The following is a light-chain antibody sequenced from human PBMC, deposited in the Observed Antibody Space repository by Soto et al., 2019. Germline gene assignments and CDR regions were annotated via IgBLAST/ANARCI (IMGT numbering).Light chain of an antibody. Sequence: QSVLTQPPSASGTPGQRVTISCSGSSSNIGSNTVNWYQQLPGTAPKLLIYSYDQRPSGVPDRFSGSKSGTSASLAISGLQSEDEADYYCAAWEDSLNGYVFGTGTKLTVL. CDR2: SYD. CDR3: AAWEDSLNGYV. J-gene: IGLJ1*01. V-gene: IGLV1-44*01. CDR1: SSNIGSNT.